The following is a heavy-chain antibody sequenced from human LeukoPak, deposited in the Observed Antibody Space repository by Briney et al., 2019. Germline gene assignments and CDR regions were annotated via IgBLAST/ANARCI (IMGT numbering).Heavy chain of an antibody. Sequence: GGSLRLSCAASGFTFTNYAMSWVRQAPGKGLEWVSSISISGGSTYHADSVKGRFTISRDNSKNTLYLQMNSLRAEDTAVYYCAKDGLGFLEWPEGYYFDYWGQGTLVTVSS. J-gene: IGHJ4*02. CDR1: GFTFTNYA. V-gene: IGHV3-23*01. D-gene: IGHD3-3*01. CDR3: AKDGLGFLEWPEGYYFDY. CDR2: ISISGGST.